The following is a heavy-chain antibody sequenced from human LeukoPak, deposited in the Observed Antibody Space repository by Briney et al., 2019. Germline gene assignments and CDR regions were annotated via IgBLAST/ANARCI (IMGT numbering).Heavy chain of an antibody. V-gene: IGHV3-53*01. CDR2: IYSGGST. CDR1: GFTVSSNY. Sequence: GGSLRLSCAASGFTVSSNYMSWVRQAPGKGLEWVSVIYSGGSTYYADSVKGRFTISRDNAKNTLYLQMNSLRAEDTAVYYCARGSAVAGTGDYWGQGTLVTVSS. D-gene: IGHD6-19*01. CDR3: ARGSAVAGTGDY. J-gene: IGHJ4*02.